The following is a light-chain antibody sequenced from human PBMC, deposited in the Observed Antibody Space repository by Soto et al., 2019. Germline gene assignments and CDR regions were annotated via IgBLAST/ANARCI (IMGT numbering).Light chain of an antibody. CDR1: RSDVGGYNY. Sequence: QSALTQPPSASGSPGQSVTISCTGTRSDVGGYNYVSWYQQHPGKAPKLMIYEVSKRPSGVPDRFSGSKSGNTASLTVSGLQAEYEADYYCSSYAGSNNYVFGTGTKLTVL. CDR3: SSYAGSNNYV. CDR2: EVS. J-gene: IGLJ1*01. V-gene: IGLV2-8*01.